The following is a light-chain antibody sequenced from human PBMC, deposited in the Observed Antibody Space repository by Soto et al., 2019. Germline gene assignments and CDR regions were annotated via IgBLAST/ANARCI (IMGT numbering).Light chain of an antibody. V-gene: IGKV3-20*01. CDR2: GGS. CDR1: QTVGASY. CDR3: QQYGISPLT. Sequence: ELVLTHSPCTLSLSPGERVTLFCRARQTVGASYLAWYQQKPGQAPSLLIYGGSIRATSIPDRFSGSGSGPDFALTISSLEAEDFAVYYCQQYGISPLTFGQGTKVEIK. J-gene: IGKJ1*01.